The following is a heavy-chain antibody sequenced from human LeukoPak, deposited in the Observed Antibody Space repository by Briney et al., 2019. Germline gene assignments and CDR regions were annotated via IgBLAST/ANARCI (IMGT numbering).Heavy chain of an antibody. CDR1: GGSLSSYY. CDR3: ARGRFNYWYFDL. J-gene: IGHJ2*01. CDR2: IYYSGST. D-gene: IGHD1-14*01. Sequence: PSETLSLTCTVPGGSLSSYYWSWIRQPPGKGLEWIGYIYYSGSTNYNPSLKSRVTISVDTSKNQFSLKLSSVTAADTAVYYCARGRFNYWYFDLWGRGTLVTVSS. V-gene: IGHV4-59*08.